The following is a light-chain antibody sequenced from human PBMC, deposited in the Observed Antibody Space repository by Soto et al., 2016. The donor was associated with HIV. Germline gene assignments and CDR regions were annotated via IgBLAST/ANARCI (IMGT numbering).Light chain of an antibody. CDR1: NIGSKS. CDR3: QVWDSGDDHVL. CDR2: DDS. V-gene: IGLV3-21*02. Sequence: LTQPPSVSVAPGETARITCGGKNIGSKSVHWYQQKPGQAPVLVVYDDSDRPSGIPARFSGSNSGSTATLTITRVEAGDEADYYCQVWDSGDDHVLFGGGTKLTVL. J-gene: IGLJ2*01.